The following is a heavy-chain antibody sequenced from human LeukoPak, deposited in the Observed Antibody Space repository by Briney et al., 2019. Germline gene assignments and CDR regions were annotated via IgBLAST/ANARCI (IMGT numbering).Heavy chain of an antibody. CDR3: ARALAPRQDY. D-gene: IGHD6-6*01. CDR2: ISGSGGST. V-gene: IGHV3-23*01. Sequence: GGSLRLSCAASGFTFSSYAMSWVRQAPGKGLEWVSAISGSGGSTYYADSVKGRFTISRDNAKNSLYLQMNSLRAEDTAVYYCARALAPRQDYWGQGTLVTVSS. J-gene: IGHJ4*02. CDR1: GFTFSSYA.